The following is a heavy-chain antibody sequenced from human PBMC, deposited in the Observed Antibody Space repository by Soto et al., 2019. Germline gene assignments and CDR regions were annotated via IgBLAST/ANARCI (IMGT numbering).Heavy chain of an antibody. CDR1: GYSFYNSG. Sequence: QVRLVQSGPELKKPGASVKVSCKTSGYSFYNSGISWVRQAPGQGLEWMGWISVYSGYAHYAQKFQGRVIMTADTFTSTSYMELRGLRSDDTAMYYCSKNGTTWFAAWGQRTLVTVSS. CDR3: SKNGTTWFAA. D-gene: IGHD1-1*01. V-gene: IGHV1-18*01. CDR2: ISVYSGYA. J-gene: IGHJ5*02.